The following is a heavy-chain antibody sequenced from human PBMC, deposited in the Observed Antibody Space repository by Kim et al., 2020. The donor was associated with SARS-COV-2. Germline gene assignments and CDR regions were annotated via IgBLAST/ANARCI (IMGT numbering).Heavy chain of an antibody. CDR3: AKDLGNYGMDV. CDR2: T. V-gene: IGHV4-4*02. Sequence: TNDNPALKRRVTISVDKSKTQFSLRLSSVTDADTAVYYCAKDLGNYGMDVWGQGTTVTVSS. J-gene: IGHJ6*02.